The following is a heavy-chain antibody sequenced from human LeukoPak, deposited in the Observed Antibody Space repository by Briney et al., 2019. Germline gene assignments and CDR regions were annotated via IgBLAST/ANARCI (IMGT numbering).Heavy chain of an antibody. J-gene: IGHJ4*02. CDR3: ARSAVAGELDY. CDR2: INPNSGGI. CDR1: GYTFTGYY. D-gene: IGHD6-19*01. Sequence: ASVKVSCKASGYTFTGYYMHWVRQAPGQGLEWMGRINPNSGGINYAQKFQGRVTMTRDTSISTAYMELSRLRSDDTAVYYCARSAVAGELDYWGQGTLVTVSS. V-gene: IGHV1-2*06.